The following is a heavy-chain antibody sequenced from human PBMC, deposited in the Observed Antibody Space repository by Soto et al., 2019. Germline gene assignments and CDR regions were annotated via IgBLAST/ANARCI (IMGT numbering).Heavy chain of an antibody. CDR3: ARGERGGWFDP. V-gene: IGHV1-8*01. CDR1: GYTFTSYD. Sequence: QVQLVQSGAEVKKPGASVKVSCKASGYTFTSYDINWVRQATGQGLEWMGWMNPNSGNTGYAPKYQGGVTMARNTSLCTAYMELSSLSSEDPPVYSCARGERGGWFDPWGQGPLVAVAS. J-gene: IGHJ5*02. CDR2: MNPNSGNT. D-gene: IGHD1-1*01.